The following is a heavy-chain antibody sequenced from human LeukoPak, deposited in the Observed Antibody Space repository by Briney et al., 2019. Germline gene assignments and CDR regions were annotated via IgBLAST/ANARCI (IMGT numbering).Heavy chain of an antibody. CDR2: INERRTDS. J-gene: IGHJ4*02. Sequence: GRSLRLSCTASGFTFSAHWIHWVRQPPGLGLVCVSRINERRTDSMYAASVKGRFTIPRDNSKKTPYPQMNSLRAEDTAVYYCARECFHDRGSGYWIDYWGQGTLVTVSS. CDR3: ARECFHDRGSGYWIDY. V-gene: IGHV3-74*03. CDR1: GFTFSAHW. D-gene: IGHD3-22*01.